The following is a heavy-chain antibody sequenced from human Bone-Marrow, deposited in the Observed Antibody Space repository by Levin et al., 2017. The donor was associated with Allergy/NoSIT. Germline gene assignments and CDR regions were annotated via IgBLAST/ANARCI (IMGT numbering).Heavy chain of an antibody. CDR3: ARINYDFWSGFQRGGWFDP. Sequence: GESLKISCAASGFMFSRDAMHWVRQSPGKGLEWVAMISFDEATRKYADSVRGRFTILRDNSKNTVDLQMNSLRPEDTAMYYCARINYDFWSGFQRGGWFDPWGQGTLVTVSS. CDR1: GFMFSRDA. D-gene: IGHD3-3*01. J-gene: IGHJ5*02. V-gene: IGHV3-30-3*01. CDR2: ISFDEATR.